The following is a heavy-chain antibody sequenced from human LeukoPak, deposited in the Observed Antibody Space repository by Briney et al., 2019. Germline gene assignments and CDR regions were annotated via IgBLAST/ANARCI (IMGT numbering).Heavy chain of an antibody. V-gene: IGHV1-69*04. CDR1: GGTFSSYA. CDR2: IISILGIA. CDR3: ARDASEGYDSSGYSGY. Sequence: SVKVSCKASGGTFSSYAISWVRQAPGQGLEWMGRIISILGIANYAQKFQGRVTITADKSTSTAYMELSSLRSEDTAVYYCARDASEGYDSSGYSGYWGQGTLVTVSS. D-gene: IGHD3-22*01. J-gene: IGHJ4*02.